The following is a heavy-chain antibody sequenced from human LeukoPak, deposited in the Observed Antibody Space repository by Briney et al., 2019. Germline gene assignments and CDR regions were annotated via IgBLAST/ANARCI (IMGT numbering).Heavy chain of an antibody. V-gene: IGHV3-30*18. CDR3: AKPSESSGPTPDAFDI. Sequence: GRSLRLSCAASEFTFSSYGMHWVRQAPGKGLEWVAVISYDGSNKYYADSVKGRFTISRDNSKNTLYLQMNSLRAEDTAVYYCAKPSESSGPTPDAFDIWGQGTMVTVSS. CDR2: ISYDGSNK. D-gene: IGHD3-22*01. CDR1: EFTFSSYG. J-gene: IGHJ3*02.